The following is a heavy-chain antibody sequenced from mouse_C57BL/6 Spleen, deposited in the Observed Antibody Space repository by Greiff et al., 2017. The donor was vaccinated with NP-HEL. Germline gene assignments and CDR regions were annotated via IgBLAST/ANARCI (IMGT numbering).Heavy chain of an antibody. CDR2: IYPGDGDT. D-gene: IGHD1-1*01. CDR1: GYAFSSSW. J-gene: IGHJ1*03. CDR3: AREGDYYGSSPRWYFDV. V-gene: IGHV1-82*01. Sequence: QVQPKQSGPELVKPGASVKISCKASGYAFSSSWMNWVKQRPGKGLEWIGRIYPGDGDTNYNGKFKGKATLTADKSSSTAYMQLSSLTSEDSAVYFCAREGDYYGSSPRWYFDVWGTGTTVTVSS.